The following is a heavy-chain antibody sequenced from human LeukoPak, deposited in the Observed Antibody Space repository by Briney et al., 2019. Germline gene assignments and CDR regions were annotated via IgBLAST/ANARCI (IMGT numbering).Heavy chain of an antibody. D-gene: IGHD6-19*01. CDR3: ARDQPSSGWYGMDV. V-gene: IGHV3-30-3*01. CDR1: GFTFSSYA. Sequence: PGGSLRLSCAASGFTFSSYAMHWVRQAPGKGLEWVAVISYDGSNKYYADSVKGRFTISRDNSKNTLYLQMNSLRAEDTAVYYCARDQPSSGWYGMDVWGQGTTVTVSS. J-gene: IGHJ6*02. CDR2: ISYDGSNK.